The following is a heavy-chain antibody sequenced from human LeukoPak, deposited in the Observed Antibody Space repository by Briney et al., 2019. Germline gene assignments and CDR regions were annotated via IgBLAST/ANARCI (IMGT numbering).Heavy chain of an antibody. D-gene: IGHD3-16*01. CDR3: ATYTHWVAGDV. Sequence: GGSLRLSCAASRFTFSDSWMSWVRQAPGKGLEWVANMNQDGSEKDYVDSVKGRFTISRDNARKSLYLQMGSLRAEDTAVYYCATYTHWVAGDVWGQGTTVTVSS. CDR2: MNQDGSEK. CDR1: RFTFSDSW. J-gene: IGHJ6*02. V-gene: IGHV3-7*01.